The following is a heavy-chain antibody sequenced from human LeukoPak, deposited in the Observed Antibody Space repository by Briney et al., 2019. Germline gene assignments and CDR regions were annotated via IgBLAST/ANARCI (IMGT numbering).Heavy chain of an antibody. CDR1: GFTFSSYS. V-gene: IGHV3-21*01. CDR2: ISSGSSYI. Sequence: GGSLRLSCAASGFTFSSYSMNWVRQAPGKGLEWVSSISSGSSYIYYADSVKGRFTISRDNAKNSLYLQMNSLRAEDTAVYYCARLSTGSAYYFDYWGQGTLVTVSS. J-gene: IGHJ4*02. CDR3: ARLSTGSAYYFDY. D-gene: IGHD1-26*01.